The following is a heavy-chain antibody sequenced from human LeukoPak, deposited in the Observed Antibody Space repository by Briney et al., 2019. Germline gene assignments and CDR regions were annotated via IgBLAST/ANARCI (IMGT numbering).Heavy chain of an antibody. Sequence: SETLSLTCSVSNGSISTYYWSWIRQSPGKGLEWIGYISYGGATTYNPSLKRRVTISVDSPKNHFSLRLTSLTAADAALYYCARHGGTLDYFDSWGPGSLVTVSS. CDR3: ARHGGTLDYFDS. D-gene: IGHD1-26*01. CDR1: NGSISTYY. V-gene: IGHV4-59*08. CDR2: ISYGGAT. J-gene: IGHJ4*02.